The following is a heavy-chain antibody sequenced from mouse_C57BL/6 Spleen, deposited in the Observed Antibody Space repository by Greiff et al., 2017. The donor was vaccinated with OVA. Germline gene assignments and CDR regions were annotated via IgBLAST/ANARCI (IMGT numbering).Heavy chain of an antibody. CDR1: GFTFTDYY. CDR2: IRNKANGYTT. D-gene: IGHD1-1*01. Sequence: EVKLVESGGCLVQPGGSLSLSCAASGFTFTDYYMSWVRQPPGKALEWLGFIRNKANGYTTEYSASVKGRFTISRDNSQSILYLQMNALRAEDSATYYCARRNYGSSFDYWGQGTTLTVSS. V-gene: IGHV7-3*01. CDR3: ARRNYGSSFDY. J-gene: IGHJ2*01.